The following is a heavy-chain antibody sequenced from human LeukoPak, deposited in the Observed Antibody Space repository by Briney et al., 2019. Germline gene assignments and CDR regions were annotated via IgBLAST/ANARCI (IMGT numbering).Heavy chain of an antibody. CDR1: GFTFSSYS. CDR3: ARDYDYYDSSGGFDC. V-gene: IGHV3-21*01. Sequence: GGSLRLSCAASGFTFSSYSMNWVRQAPGKGLEWVSSISSSSSYIYYADSVKGRFTISRDNAKNSLYLQVNSLRAEDTAVYYCARDYDYYDSSGGFDCWGQGTLVTVSS. J-gene: IGHJ4*02. D-gene: IGHD3-22*01. CDR2: ISSSSSYI.